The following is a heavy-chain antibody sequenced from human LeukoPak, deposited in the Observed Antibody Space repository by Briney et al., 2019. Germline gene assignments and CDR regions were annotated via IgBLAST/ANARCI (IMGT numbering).Heavy chain of an antibody. CDR1: GYTFTGYY. D-gene: IGHD7-27*01. Sequence: AGSVKVSCKASGYTFTGYYMHWVRQAPGQGLEWMGWINPNSGGTNYAQKFQGRVTMTRDTSISTAYMELSRLRSDDTAVYYCARGYWGSWYFDYWGQGTLVTVSS. V-gene: IGHV1-2*02. J-gene: IGHJ4*02. CDR3: ARGYWGSWYFDY. CDR2: INPNSGGT.